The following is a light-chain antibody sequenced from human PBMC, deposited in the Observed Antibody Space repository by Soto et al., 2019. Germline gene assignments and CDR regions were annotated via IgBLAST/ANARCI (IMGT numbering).Light chain of an antibody. Sequence: EIVLTQSPGTLSLSPGERATLSCRASQSVSSSYLAWYQQKPGQAPRLLIYGASSRATGIPDRFSGSGSGTDFTLTSSSLEPEEFAVYYCQQYGTSGYTFGQGTKLEIK. J-gene: IGKJ2*01. CDR2: GAS. CDR3: QQYGTSGYT. V-gene: IGKV3-20*01. CDR1: QSVSSSY.